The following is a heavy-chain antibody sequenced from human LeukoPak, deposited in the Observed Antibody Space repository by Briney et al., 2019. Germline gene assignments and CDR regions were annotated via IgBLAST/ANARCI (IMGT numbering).Heavy chain of an antibody. CDR2: IYTSGST. Sequence: SETLSLTCTVSGGSISSYYWSWIRQPPGKGLEWIGYIYTSGSTNYNPSLKSRVTISVDTSKNQFSLKLSSVTAADTAVYYCARHTKYYDFRSGYHNWFDPWGQGTLVTVSS. D-gene: IGHD3-3*01. V-gene: IGHV4-4*09. CDR3: ARHTKYYDFRSGYHNWFDP. J-gene: IGHJ5*02. CDR1: GGSISSYY.